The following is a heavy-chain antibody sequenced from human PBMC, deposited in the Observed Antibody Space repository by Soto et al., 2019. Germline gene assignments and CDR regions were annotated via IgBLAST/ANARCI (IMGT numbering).Heavy chain of an antibody. J-gene: IGHJ4*02. CDR3: AKESAGIGVPLCDS. CDR2: ISGGGFDT. Sequence: EVQLLESGGGLVQPGGSLRLSCAASGFTFSNYAMSWFRPAPGKGPEWVSGISGGGFDTYYADSVKGRFIISRDNSRNILYLQMSTLRADDAAIYYCAKESAGIGVPLCDSWGQGALVTVSS. V-gene: IGHV3-23*01. D-gene: IGHD3-3*01. CDR1: GFTFSNYA.